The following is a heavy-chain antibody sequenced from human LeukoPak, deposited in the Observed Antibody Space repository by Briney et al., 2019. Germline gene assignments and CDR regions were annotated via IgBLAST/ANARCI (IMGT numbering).Heavy chain of an antibody. V-gene: IGHV4-38-2*02. CDR1: GYSISSGNY. J-gene: IGHJ4*02. CDR3: ARDRGYCSGGSCYSPPPHFDY. D-gene: IGHD2-15*01. CDR2: IYHSGST. Sequence: PSETLSLTCTVSGYSISSGNYWGWIRQPPGKGPEWIGSIYHSGSTYYNPSLKSRVSISVDTSKNQFSLRLSSVTAADTAVYYCARDRGYCSGGSCYSPPPHFDYWGQGTLVTVSS.